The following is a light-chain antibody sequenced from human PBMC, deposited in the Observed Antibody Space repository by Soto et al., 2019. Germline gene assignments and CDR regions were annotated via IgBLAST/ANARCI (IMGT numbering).Light chain of an antibody. Sequence: QSVLTQPPSASGTPGQRVTISCSGSSSNIGSSTVNWYQQLPGTAPKLLIYSFNQRPSGVPDRFSGSKSGTSASLAISGLPSEDEADYYCAAWDDSLNGLVFGGGTKLTVL. CDR2: SFN. J-gene: IGLJ3*02. V-gene: IGLV1-44*01. CDR1: SSNIGSST. CDR3: AAWDDSLNGLV.